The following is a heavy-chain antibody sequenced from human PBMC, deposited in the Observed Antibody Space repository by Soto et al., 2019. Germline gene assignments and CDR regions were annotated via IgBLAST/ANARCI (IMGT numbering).Heavy chain of an antibody. CDR3: ASSGSGWYLY. J-gene: IGHJ4*02. V-gene: IGHV1-8*01. CDR1: GYTFTSYD. CDR2: MNPNSDNT. Sequence: QVQLVQSGAEVKKPGASVKVSCKASGYTFTSYDINSVRQATGQGLEWMGWMNPNSDNTGYAQKFQGRVTMTRNTSISTADIELSSLRSEDTVVYYCASSGSGWYLYWGQGTLVTVSS. D-gene: IGHD6-19*01.